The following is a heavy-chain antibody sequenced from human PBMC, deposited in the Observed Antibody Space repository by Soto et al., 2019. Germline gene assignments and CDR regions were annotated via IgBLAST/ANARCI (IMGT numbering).Heavy chain of an antibody. D-gene: IGHD6-13*01. Sequence: GGSLKLSCAAYGFTFIRYWMSWVRQAPGKGLVWVSRINSDGSSTSYADSVKGRFTISRDNAKNTLYLQMNSLRAEDTAVYYCARQPIAAAGYGMDVWGQGT. CDR2: INSDGSST. CDR3: ARQPIAAAGYGMDV. J-gene: IGHJ6*02. V-gene: IGHV3-74*01. CDR1: GFTFIRYW.